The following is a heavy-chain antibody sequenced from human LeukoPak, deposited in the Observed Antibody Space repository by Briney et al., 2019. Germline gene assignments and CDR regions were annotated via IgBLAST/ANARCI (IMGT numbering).Heavy chain of an antibody. CDR1: GFTFSNAW. CDR2: IKSKTDGGTT. J-gene: IGHJ4*02. CDR3: TTDSSKPD. Sequence: GGSLRLSCAASGFTFSNAWMSWVRQAPGKGLEWAGRIKSKTDGGTTDYAAPVKGRFTISRDDSKNTLYLQMNSLKTEDTAVYYCTTDSSKPDWGQGTLVTVSS. D-gene: IGHD6-13*01. V-gene: IGHV3-15*01.